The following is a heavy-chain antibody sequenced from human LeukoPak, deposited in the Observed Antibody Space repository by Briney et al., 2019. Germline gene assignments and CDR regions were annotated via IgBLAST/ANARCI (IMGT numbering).Heavy chain of an antibody. D-gene: IGHD3-16*01. J-gene: IGHJ4*02. V-gene: IGHV3-23*01. CDR3: AKVTGGDMITYGGLDY. Sequence: GGSLRLSCAASGFTFKNYAMNWVRKSPGQGLEWVSTISGDAVTSWYADSVKGRFTISRDNSKNTLYLQMNSLRAEDTAIYYCAKVTGGDMITYGGLDYWGQGTLVTVSS. CDR2: ISGDAVTS. CDR1: GFTFKNYA.